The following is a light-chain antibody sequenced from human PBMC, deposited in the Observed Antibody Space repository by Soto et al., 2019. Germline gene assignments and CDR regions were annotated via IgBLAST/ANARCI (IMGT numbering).Light chain of an antibody. Sequence: ELLLTQSPGTLSLSPGERATLSCRASQSVSSSYLAWYQQKPGQAPRLLIYDASSRATGIPDRFSGSGSVTDFTLTISRLQPEDCAVYYWQQYGCSPLTFGQGTKVEIK. CDR1: QSVSSSY. CDR2: DAS. CDR3: QQYGCSPLT. V-gene: IGKV3-20*01. J-gene: IGKJ1*01.